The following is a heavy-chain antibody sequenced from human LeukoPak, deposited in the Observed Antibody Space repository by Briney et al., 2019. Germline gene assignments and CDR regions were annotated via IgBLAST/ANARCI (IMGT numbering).Heavy chain of an antibody. J-gene: IGHJ4*02. CDR3: ARDLSIAVFDY. D-gene: IGHD6-19*01. CDR2: ISSSSSYI. V-gene: IGHV3-21*01. CDR1: GFTFSSYS. Sequence: GGSLRLSCAASGFTFSSYSMNWVRQAPGKGLEWVSYISSSSSYIYYADSVKGRFTISRDNSKNTVYLQMNSLRAEDTAVYFCARDLSIAVFDYWGQGTLVTVSS.